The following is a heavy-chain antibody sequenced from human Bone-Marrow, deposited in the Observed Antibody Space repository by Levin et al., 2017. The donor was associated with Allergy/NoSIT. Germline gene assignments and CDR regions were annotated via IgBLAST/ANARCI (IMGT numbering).Heavy chain of an antibody. D-gene: IGHD5-18*01. V-gene: IGHV3-49*03. Sequence: PGGSLRLSCTASGFTFGDYAMSWFRQAPGKGLEWVGFIRSKAYGGTTEYAASVKGRFTISRDDSKSIAYLQMNSLKTEDTAVYYCTRSPKSGYSDGRRFDYWGQGTLVTVSS. CDR1: GFTFGDYA. CDR3: TRSPKSGYSDGRRFDY. CDR2: IRSKAYGGTT. J-gene: IGHJ4*02.